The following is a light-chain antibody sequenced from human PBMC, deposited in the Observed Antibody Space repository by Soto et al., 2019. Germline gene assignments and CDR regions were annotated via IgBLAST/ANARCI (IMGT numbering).Light chain of an antibody. Sequence: QSALTQPASVSGSPGQSITISCSGSSRDIGAYNLVSWYQQPPGKAPKLLIYEVRNRPSGISYRFSGSKSGTTASLTISSLLSEDEADYYCSTYTSRSTLVFGGGTKLTVL. J-gene: IGLJ2*01. CDR3: STYTSRSTLV. V-gene: IGLV2-14*01. CDR1: SRDIGAYNL. CDR2: EVR.